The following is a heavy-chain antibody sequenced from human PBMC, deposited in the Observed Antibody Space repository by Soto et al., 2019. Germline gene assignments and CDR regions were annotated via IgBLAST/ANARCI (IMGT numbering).Heavy chain of an antibody. CDR3: ARSSTGAAAICYYYGMDV. D-gene: IGHD2-2*02. V-gene: IGHV3-30-3*01. Sequence: PGESLRLSCAASGFTFSSYAMHWVRQAPGKGLEWVAVISYDGSNKYYADSVKGRFTISRDNSKNTLYLQMNSMRAEDTAVYYCARSSTGAAAICYYYGMDVWGQGTTVTVSS. J-gene: IGHJ6*02. CDR1: GFTFSSYA. CDR2: ISYDGSNK.